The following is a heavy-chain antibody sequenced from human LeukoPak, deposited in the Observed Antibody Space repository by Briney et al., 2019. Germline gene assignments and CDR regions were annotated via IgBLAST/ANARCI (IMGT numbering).Heavy chain of an antibody. J-gene: IGHJ4*02. CDR3: AKDSGYCSGGSCYEFPEDY. Sequence: GGSLRLSCAASGFTFSSYSMNWVRQAPGKGLEWVSSISSSSSYIYYADSVKGRFTISRDNAKNSLYLQMNSLRAEDTAVYYCAKDSGYCSGGSCYEFPEDYWGQGTLVTVSS. V-gene: IGHV3-21*04. CDR1: GFTFSSYS. D-gene: IGHD2-15*01. CDR2: ISSSSSYI.